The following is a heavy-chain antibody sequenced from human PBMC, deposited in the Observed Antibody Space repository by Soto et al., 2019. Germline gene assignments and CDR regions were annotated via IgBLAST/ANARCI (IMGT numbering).Heavy chain of an antibody. CDR1: GGSISSYY. CDR2: IYYSGST. V-gene: IGHV4-59*01. J-gene: IGHJ4*02. CDR3: ARGYLTGRFDY. Sequence: SETLSLTCTVSGGSISSYYWSWIRQPPGKGLEWIGYIYYSGSTNYNPSLKSRVTISVDTSKNQFSLKLSSVTAADTAVYYCARGYLTGRFDYWGQGTLVTVSS. D-gene: IGHD3-9*01.